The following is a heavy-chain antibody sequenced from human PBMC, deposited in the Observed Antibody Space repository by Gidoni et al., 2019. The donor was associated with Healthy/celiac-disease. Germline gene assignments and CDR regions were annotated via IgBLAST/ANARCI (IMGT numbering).Heavy chain of an antibody. V-gene: IGHV3-11*05. Sequence: QVQLVESGGGLVKPGGSLRLSCAAPGFTFSEYYMSWIRQAPGKGLEWVSYISSSSSYTNYADSVKGRFTISRDNAKNSLYLQMNSLRAEDTAVYYCARSRSYYDFWSGYFNYFDYWGQGTLVTVSS. CDR1: GFTFSEYY. CDR2: ISSSSSYT. J-gene: IGHJ4*02. CDR3: ARSRSYYDFWSGYFNYFDY. D-gene: IGHD3-3*01.